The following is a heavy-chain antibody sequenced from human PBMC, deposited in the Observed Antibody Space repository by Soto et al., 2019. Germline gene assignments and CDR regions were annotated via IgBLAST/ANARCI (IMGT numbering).Heavy chain of an antibody. CDR1: GYTFSGYD. D-gene: IGHD2-2*01. J-gene: IGHJ5*02. CDR3: ASLNVVRSTRHAIPDWFDP. CDR2: INPNSGGT. Sequence: GASVKVSCKASGYTFSGYDMHWVRQAPGQGLEWMGWINPNSGGTNYAQKFQGRVTMTRDTSISTAYMELSRLRSDDTAVYYCASLNVVRSTRHAIPDWFDPWGQGTLVTVSS. V-gene: IGHV1-2*02.